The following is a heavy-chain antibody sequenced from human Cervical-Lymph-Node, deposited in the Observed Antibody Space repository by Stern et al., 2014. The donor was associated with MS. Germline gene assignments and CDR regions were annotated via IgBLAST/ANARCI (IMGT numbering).Heavy chain of an antibody. V-gene: IGHV4-4*02. CDR3: ARRDIVVVVASPAFDI. Sequence: QLQLQESGPGLVNPSGTLSLTCAVSGGSISSSNWWSWVRQPPGKGLEWIGGLYHSGSTNYNPSLKSRVTISVDKSKNQFSLKLSSVTAADTAVYYCARRDIVVVVASPAFDIWGQGTMVTVSS. J-gene: IGHJ3*02. CDR1: GGSISSSNW. D-gene: IGHD2-15*01. CDR2: LYHSGST.